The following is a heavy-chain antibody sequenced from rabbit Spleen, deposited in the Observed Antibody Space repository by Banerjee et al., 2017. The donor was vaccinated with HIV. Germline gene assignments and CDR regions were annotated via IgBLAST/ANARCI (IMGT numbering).Heavy chain of an antibody. CDR1: GFSFSSSDY. D-gene: IGHD1-1*01. CDR2: IYAIIDTT. Sequence: QSLEESGGGLVQPEGSLALTCKASGFSFSSSDYICWVRQAPGKGLEWIGIIYAIIDTTYYASWAKGRFTISKTSSTTVTLQMTSLTAADTATYFCARDTSSSFSSYGMDLWGQGTLVTVS. J-gene: IGHJ6*01. V-gene: IGHV1S40*01. CDR3: ARDTSSSFSSYGMDL.